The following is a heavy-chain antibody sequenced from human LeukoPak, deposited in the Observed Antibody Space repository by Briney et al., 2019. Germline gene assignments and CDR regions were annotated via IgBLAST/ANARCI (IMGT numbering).Heavy chain of an antibody. V-gene: IGHV4-59*08. CDR1: GGSISSYY. D-gene: IGHD3-10*01. J-gene: IGHJ4*02. CDR2: IYYSGST. Sequence: SETLSLTCTVSGGSISSYYWSWIRQPPGKGLEWIGYIYYSGSTNYNPSLKSRVTISVDTSKNQFSLKLSSVTAADTAVYYCARTDYYGSGSYLDYWGQGTLVTVSS. CDR3: ARTDYYGSGSYLDY.